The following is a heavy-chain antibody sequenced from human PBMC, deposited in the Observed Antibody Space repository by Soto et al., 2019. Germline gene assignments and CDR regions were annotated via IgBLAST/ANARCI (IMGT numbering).Heavy chain of an antibody. CDR3: ARDRSHYVWAISRTYGMDV. D-gene: IGHD3-16*02. CDR2: IHNSGTT. V-gene: IGHV4-31*03. J-gene: IGHJ6*02. CDR1: GDSISSSFYY. Sequence: SETLSLTCLVSGDSISSSFYYWSWIRQVPGKGPEWIGHIHNSGTTHYNPSLRSRLTISLDTSKNQFSLRLSSVTAADTAVYFCARDRSHYVWAISRTYGMDVWGQGTTVTVSS.